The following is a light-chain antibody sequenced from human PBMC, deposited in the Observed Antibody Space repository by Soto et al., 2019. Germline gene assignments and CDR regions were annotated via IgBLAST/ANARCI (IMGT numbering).Light chain of an antibody. J-gene: IGKJ1*01. CDR3: QQYNKWQRT. CDR2: GAS. V-gene: IGKV3-15*01. Sequence: EIVMTQSPATLSVSPGERATLSCRASQSVSSDLAWYHQKPGQAPGLLIYGASTRATGIPARFSGSGSGTEFTLTINSLKSEDFAVYYCQQYNKWQRTFGQGTKV. CDR1: QSVSSD.